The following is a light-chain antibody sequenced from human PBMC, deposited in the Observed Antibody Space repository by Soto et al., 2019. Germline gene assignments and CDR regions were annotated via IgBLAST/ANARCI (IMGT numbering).Light chain of an antibody. CDR1: RTDVADGYDY. CDR3: TSYTISTPLYV. J-gene: IGLJ1*01. Sequence: QSVLTQPASVSGSPGQSIAISCTGVRTDVADGYDYVSWYQQHPGQAPQLIIYDVSNRPSGVSDRFSGSKSGNTASLTISGLQAEDEAEYYCTSYTISTPLYVFGTGTKVTVL. CDR2: DVS. V-gene: IGLV2-14*03.